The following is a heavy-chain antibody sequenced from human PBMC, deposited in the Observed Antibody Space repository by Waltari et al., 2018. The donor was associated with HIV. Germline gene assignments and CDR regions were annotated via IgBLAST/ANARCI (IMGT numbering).Heavy chain of an antibody. D-gene: IGHD3-22*01. V-gene: IGHV2-5*01. CDR1: GFSLTSHGVG. J-gene: IGHJ2*01. Sequence: QITLKESGPALLKPTQTLTLTCSFSGFSLTSHGVGVAWFRQPPGKALEWLALIFWNDIERYSPYLKNRLTRTKDTSKNEVVLAMTNVDHGATATYLCVHGPRPYYDVNRSPPLDWFFDLWGRGTLVTVSS. CDR3: VHGPRPYYDVNRSPPLDWFFDL. CDR2: IFWNDIE.